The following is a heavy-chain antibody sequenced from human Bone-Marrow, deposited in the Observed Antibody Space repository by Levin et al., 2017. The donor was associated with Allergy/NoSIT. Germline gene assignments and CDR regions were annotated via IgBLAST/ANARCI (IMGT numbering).Heavy chain of an antibody. Sequence: GGSLRLSCAASGFTFSNYPMSWVRQAPGKGLEWVSAVDSPDITHYADSVEGRFTISRDNSRNTLYLQLSSLRAEDTATYYCAKARLPTTSYFDSWGQGTQVTVSS. J-gene: IGHJ4*02. V-gene: IGHV3-23*01. CDR2: VDSPDIT. CDR1: GFTFSNYP. CDR3: AKARLPTTSYFDS. D-gene: IGHD2-2*01.